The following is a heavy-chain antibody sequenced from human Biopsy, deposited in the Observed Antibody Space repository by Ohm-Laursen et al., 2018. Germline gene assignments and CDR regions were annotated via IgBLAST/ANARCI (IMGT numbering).Heavy chain of an antibody. D-gene: IGHD1-26*01. CDR1: DKSINKYY. Sequence: SQTLSLTCTVTDKSINKYYWSWLRQPAGKGLEYIGRILFSGDTNPDYNPSLKSRVTISADTSKNQFSLRLSSVTAADTAVYYCALGGGSYVNFDYWGQGTLVTVSS. CDR3: ALGGGSYVNFDY. CDR2: ILFSGDT. V-gene: IGHV4-4*07. J-gene: IGHJ4*02.